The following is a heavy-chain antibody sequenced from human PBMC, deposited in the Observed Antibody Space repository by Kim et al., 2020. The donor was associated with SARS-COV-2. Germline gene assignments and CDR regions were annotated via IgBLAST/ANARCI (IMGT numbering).Heavy chain of an antibody. D-gene: IGHD2-21*02. V-gene: IGHV5-10-1*01. CDR3: ARGVVTAINWFDP. CDR1: GYSFTSYW. CDR2: IDPSDSYT. Sequence: GESLKISCKGSGYSFTSYWISWVRQMPGKGLEWMGRIDPSDSYTNYSPSFQGHVTISADKSISTAYLQWSSLKASDTAMYYCARGVVTAINWFDPWGQGTLVTVSS. J-gene: IGHJ5*02.